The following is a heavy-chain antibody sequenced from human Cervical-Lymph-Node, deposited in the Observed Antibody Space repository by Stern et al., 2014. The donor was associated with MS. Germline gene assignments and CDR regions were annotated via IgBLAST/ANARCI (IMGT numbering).Heavy chain of an antibody. D-gene: IGHD1-26*01. CDR1: GDSISTYY. CDR2: IHHSGNT. CDR3: ARLGDVAK. J-gene: IGHJ4*02. V-gene: IGHV4-59*08. Sequence: QVQLVQSGPGLVKPSETLSLTCTVSGDSISTYYWSWIRQPPGKGLEWIGYIHHSGNTNSNPSLKSRVTVSVDPSKNQFSLKLNSMTAADTAVYYCARLGDVAKWGQGTLVIVSS.